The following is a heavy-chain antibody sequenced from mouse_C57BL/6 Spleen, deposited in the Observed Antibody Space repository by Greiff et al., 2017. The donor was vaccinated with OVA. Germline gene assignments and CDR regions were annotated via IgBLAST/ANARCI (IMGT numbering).Heavy chain of an antibody. J-gene: IGHJ4*01. V-gene: IGHV2-6-1*01. D-gene: IGHD1-1*01. CDR2: IWSDGST. CDR3: ARHGPTVVATDAMDY. CDR1: GFSLTSYG. Sequence: QVQLKESGPGLVAPSQSLSITCTVSGFSLTSYGVHWVRQPPGKGLEWLVVIWSDGSTTYNSALKSRLSISKDNSKSQVFLKMNSLQTDDTAMYYCARHGPTVVATDAMDYWGQGTSVTVSS.